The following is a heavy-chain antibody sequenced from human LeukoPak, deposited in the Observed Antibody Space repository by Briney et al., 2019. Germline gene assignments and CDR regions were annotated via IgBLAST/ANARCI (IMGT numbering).Heavy chain of an antibody. CDR2: IRKEANSYTT. CDR1: GFTFSDQY. J-gene: IGHJ4*02. V-gene: IGHV3-72*01. D-gene: IGHD2-2*01. Sequence: GRSLRLSCVASGFTFSDQYMDWVSQAPGKGLERVARIRKEANSYTTEYAASVTGRFTISREDSKNSVYLQMNSLKTEDTAIYFCATTRYCGGTSCFHYFNSWGQGTLVTVSS. CDR3: ATTRYCGGTSCFHYFNS.